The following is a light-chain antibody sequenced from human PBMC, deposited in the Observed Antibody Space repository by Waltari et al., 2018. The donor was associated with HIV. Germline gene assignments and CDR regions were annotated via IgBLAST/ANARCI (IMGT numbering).Light chain of an antibody. J-gene: IGLJ2*01. Sequence: QSALTQPASVSGSPGQSITISFTGHSSDVGGYNYVSWYQQHPGKVPKLTIYDVSNRPAGDSNRLSGATSCNTASLTISGLQDEEEADYYCSSYTTSNTGMVGGGTKLTVL. V-gene: IGLV2-14*03. CDR2: DVS. CDR1: SSDVGGYNY. CDR3: SSYTTSNTGM.